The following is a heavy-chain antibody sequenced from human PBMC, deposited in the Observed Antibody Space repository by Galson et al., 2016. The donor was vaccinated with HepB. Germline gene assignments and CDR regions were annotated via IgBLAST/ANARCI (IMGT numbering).Heavy chain of an antibody. D-gene: IGHD3-10*01. CDR2: IRQDGSVK. CDR3: ARDTSYGLGTYYPTYYYYYGLDV. J-gene: IGHJ6*04. Sequence: SLRLSCAASGFTFGSYWMTWVRQAPGKGLEWVANIRQDGSVKYYVDSVKGRFTISRDNARNSLYLQMNSLRAEDTAVYYCARDTSYGLGTYYPTYYYYYGLDVWGKGTTVTVAS. V-gene: IGHV3-7*01. CDR1: GFTFGSYW.